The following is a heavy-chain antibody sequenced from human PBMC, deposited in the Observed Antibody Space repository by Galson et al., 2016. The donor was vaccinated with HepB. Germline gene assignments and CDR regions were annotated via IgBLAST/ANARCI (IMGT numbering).Heavy chain of an antibody. CDR1: GFTFSSYD. CDR3: ARGAARPGDWYFDL. J-gene: IGHJ2*01. Sequence: SLRLSCAASGFTFSSYDMHWVRQATGKGLEWVSTIGTAGDTYYPGSVKGRFTLPRDNAKNSLYLQMNSLRAGDTAVYYCARGAARPGDWYFDLWGRGTLVTVSS. D-gene: IGHD6-6*01. V-gene: IGHV3-13*04. CDR2: IGTAGDT.